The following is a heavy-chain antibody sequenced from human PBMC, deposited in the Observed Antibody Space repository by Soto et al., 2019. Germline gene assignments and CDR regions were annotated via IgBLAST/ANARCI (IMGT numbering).Heavy chain of an antibody. CDR2: IKQDGSEK. J-gene: IGHJ4*02. V-gene: IGHV3-7*01. CDR1: GFTFSNYW. Sequence: GGSLRLSCAASGFTFSNYWMNWVRQAPGKGLEWVANIKQDGSEKYYVDSVKGRFTISRDNAKNSLYLQMNSLRVGDTAVYYCVRSIATETSYWGQGTLVTVSS. CDR3: VRSIATETSY. D-gene: IGHD6-13*01.